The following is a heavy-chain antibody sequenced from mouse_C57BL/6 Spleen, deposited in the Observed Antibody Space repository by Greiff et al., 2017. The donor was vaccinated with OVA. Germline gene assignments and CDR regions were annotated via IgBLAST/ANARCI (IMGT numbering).Heavy chain of an antibody. CDR1: GFSFNTYA. CDR2: IRSKSNNYAT. D-gene: IGHD1-1*01. V-gene: IGHV10-1*01. CDR3: VKVTTVGYFDV. Sequence: EVHLVESGGGLVQPKGSLKLSCAASGFSFNTYAMNWVRQAPGKGLEWVARIRSKSNNYATYYADSVKDRFTISRDDSESMLYLQMNNLKTEDTAMYYCVKVTTVGYFDVWGTGTTVTVSS. J-gene: IGHJ1*03.